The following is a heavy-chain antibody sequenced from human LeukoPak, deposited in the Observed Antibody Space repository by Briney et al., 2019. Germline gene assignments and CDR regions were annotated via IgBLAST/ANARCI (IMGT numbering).Heavy chain of an antibody. CDR3: AKHPTGTANGYYDMDV. CDR2: ISGSGGST. V-gene: IGHV3-23*01. J-gene: IGHJ6*02. D-gene: IGHD2-21*02. CDR1: GFTFSSYA. Sequence: PGGSLRLSCAASGFTFSSYAMSWVRQAPGNGLEWVSAISGSGGSTYYADSVKGRFTISRDNSKNTLYLQMNSLRAEDTAVYYCAKHPTGTANGYYDMDVWGQGTTVTVSS.